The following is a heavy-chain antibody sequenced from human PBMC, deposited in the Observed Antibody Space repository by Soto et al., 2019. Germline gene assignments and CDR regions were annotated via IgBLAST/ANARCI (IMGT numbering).Heavy chain of an antibody. V-gene: IGHV3-23*01. CDR2: LSGSGTST. Sequence: GGSLRLSCAASGFTFINYAMNWVRQAPGKGLEWVSGLSGSGTSTYYADSVKGRFTISRDNSRDTLFLQMNSLTAEDTAVYYCAKAATNGGWFNPFDSWGQGALVTGSS. J-gene: IGHJ4*02. D-gene: IGHD6-19*01. CDR3: AKAATNGGWFNPFDS. CDR1: GFTFINYA.